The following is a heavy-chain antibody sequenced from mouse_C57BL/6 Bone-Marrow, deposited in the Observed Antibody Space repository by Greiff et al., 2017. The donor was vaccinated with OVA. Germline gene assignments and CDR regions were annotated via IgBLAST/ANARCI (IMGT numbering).Heavy chain of an antibody. CDR1: GYAFTNYL. CDR2: INPGSGGT. J-gene: IGHJ2*01. Sequence: VQLQQSGAELVRPGTSVKVSCKASGYAFTNYLIEWVKQRPGQGLEWIGVINPGSGGTNYNEKFKGKATLTADKSSSTAYMQLSSLTSEDSAVYFCARLTTVVATDYFDYWGQGTTLTVSS. V-gene: IGHV1-54*01. CDR3: ARLTTVVATDYFDY. D-gene: IGHD1-1*01.